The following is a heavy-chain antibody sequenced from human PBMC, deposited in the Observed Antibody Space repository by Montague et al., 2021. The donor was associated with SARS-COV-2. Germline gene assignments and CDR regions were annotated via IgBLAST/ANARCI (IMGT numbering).Heavy chain of an antibody. Sequence: SETLSLTCTVSGGSVSSDNWWTWVRQPPGKGLEWIGEINHSGSTXYNPSLKSRVTISVDTSKNQFSLKLSSVTAADTAVYYCAGGSWHIVVVTAIRDGYYGMDVWGKGTTVTVSS. CDR3: AGGSWHIVVVTAIRDGYYGMDV. D-gene: IGHD2-21*02. CDR1: GGSVSSDNW. J-gene: IGHJ6*04. CDR2: INHSGST. V-gene: IGHV4-4*02.